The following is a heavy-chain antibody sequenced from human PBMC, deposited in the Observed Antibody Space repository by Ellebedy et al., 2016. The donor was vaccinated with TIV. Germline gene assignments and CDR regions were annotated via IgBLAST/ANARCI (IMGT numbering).Heavy chain of an antibody. CDR3: ARSDGSGWYGLFDY. D-gene: IGHD6-19*01. J-gene: IGHJ4*02. Sequence: GESLKISXAASGFTLRSYWMHWVRQAPGKGLVWVSRINSDGSSTSYADSVKGRFTISRDNAKNTLYLQMNSLRVEDTAVYYCARSDGSGWYGLFDYWGQGTLVTVSS. V-gene: IGHV3-74*01. CDR2: INSDGSST. CDR1: GFTLRSYW.